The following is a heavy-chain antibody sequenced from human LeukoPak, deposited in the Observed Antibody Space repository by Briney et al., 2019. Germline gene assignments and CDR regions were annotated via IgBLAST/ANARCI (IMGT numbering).Heavy chain of an antibody. D-gene: IGHD1-26*01. CDR1: GYSFTSYW. CDR2: IDPSDSYT. CDR3: ARLTSGSYAPDY. Sequence: GESLKISCKGSGYSFTSYWISWVRQMPGKGLEWMGRIDPSDSYTNYSPSFQGHVTNSADKSISTAYLQWSSLKASDTAMYYCARLTSGSYAPDYWGQGTLVTVSS. V-gene: IGHV5-10-1*01. J-gene: IGHJ4*02.